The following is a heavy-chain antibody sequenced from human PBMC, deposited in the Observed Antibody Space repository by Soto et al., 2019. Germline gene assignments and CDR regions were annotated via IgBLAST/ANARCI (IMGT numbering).Heavy chain of an antibody. J-gene: IGHJ5*02. CDR2: IYYSGST. V-gene: IGHV4-31*03. CDR1: GGSISSGGYY. CDR3: ASSYYDSSGYYYVSGWFDP. Sequence: QVQLQESGPGLVKPSQTLSLTCTVSGGSISSGGYYWSWIRQHPGKGLEWIEYIYYSGSTYYNPSLKSRVTISVDTSKNQFSLKLSSVTAADTAVYYCASSYYDSSGYYYVSGWFDPWGQGTLVTVSS. D-gene: IGHD3-22*01.